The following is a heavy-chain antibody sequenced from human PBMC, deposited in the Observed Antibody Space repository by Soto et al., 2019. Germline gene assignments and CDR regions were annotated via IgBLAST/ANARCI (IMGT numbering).Heavy chain of an antibody. CDR1: GDSISSNNHY. J-gene: IGHJ5*02. CDR2: ISYSGTT. D-gene: IGHD5-18*01. Sequence: PSETLSLTCTVSGDSISSNNHYWSWIRQPPGEGLEWIGFISYSGTTSYSPSLKSRVAISLDTSKNQFSLSLSSVTAADTAVYYCARGRGYSYGLDPWGQGTLVTVS. CDR3: ARGRGYSYGLDP. V-gene: IGHV4-30-4*01.